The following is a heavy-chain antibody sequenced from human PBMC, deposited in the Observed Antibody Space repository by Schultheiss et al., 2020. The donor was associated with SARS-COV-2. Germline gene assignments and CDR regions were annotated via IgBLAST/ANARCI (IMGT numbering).Heavy chain of an antibody. D-gene: IGHD2-8*01. Sequence: SETLSLTCTVSGGSISSSSYYWGWIRQPPGKGLEWIGYIYYSGSTNYNPSLKSRVTISVDTSKNQFSLKLSSVTAADTAVYYCARGPYTYYYYYYMDVWGKGTTVTVSS. CDR2: IYYSGST. CDR1: GGSISSSSYY. CDR3: ARGPYTYYYYYYMDV. J-gene: IGHJ6*03. V-gene: IGHV4-39*07.